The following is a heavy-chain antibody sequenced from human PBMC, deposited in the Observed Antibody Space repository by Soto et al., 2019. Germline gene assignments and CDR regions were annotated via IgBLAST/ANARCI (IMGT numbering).Heavy chain of an antibody. D-gene: IGHD6-13*01. CDR3: ARRYISSSDY. CDR2: IYYSGST. J-gene: IGHJ4*02. V-gene: IGHV4-59*08. CDR1: GCSISSYS. Sequence: SETLSLTCTVSGCSISSYSLSWVRQPPGKGLEWVGYIYYSGSTNYNPSLKSRVTISVDTSKNQSSLKLSSVPAADTAVYYCARRYISSSDYWGQGTLVT.